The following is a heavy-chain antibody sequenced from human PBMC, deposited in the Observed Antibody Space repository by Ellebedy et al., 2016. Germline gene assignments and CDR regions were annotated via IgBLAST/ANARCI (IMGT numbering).Heavy chain of an antibody. CDR2: ISSGGDST. CDR1: GFIFRNYA. J-gene: IGHJ4*02. D-gene: IGHD2-15*01. V-gene: IGHV3-23*01. CDR3: ARDIRLGGCGGGSCYPF. Sequence: GGSLRLXXAVSGFIFRNYAMNWVRQAPGKGLEWFSGISSGGDSTYYADSVKGRFTISRDNSKNTLYLQLNSLRVEDTAMYYCARDIRLGGCGGGSCYPFWGQGTLATVSS.